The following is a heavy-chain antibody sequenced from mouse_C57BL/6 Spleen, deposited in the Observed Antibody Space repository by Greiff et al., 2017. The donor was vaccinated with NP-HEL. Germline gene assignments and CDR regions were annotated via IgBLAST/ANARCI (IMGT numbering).Heavy chain of an antibody. CDR3: AREGYGNHCPFAY. CDR1: GYAFSSSW. D-gene: IGHD2-1*01. Sequence: QVQLKESGPELVKPGASVKISCKASGYAFSSSWMNWVKQRPGKGLEWIGRIYPGDGDTNYNGKFKGKATLTADKSSSTAYMQLSSLTSEDSAVYYCAREGYGNHCPFAYWGQGTLVTVSA. CDR2: IYPGDGDT. V-gene: IGHV1-82*01. J-gene: IGHJ3*01.